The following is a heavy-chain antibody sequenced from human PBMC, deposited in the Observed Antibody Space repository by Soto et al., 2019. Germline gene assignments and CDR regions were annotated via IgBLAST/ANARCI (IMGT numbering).Heavy chain of an antibody. CDR3: ARIRGYWYGLDV. V-gene: IGHV3-23*01. CDR2: ITGTGGNT. J-gene: IGHJ6*02. CDR1: GFPLSTYG. Sequence: EVQLLESGGGLVQPGGSLRLSCAASGFPLSTYGMTWVRQAPGKGLEWVSAITGTGGNTYYVDSVKGRFPSSRDNSKNMLYLQMNSLRVEDTAVYYCARIRGYWYGLDVWGQGTTVTVSS.